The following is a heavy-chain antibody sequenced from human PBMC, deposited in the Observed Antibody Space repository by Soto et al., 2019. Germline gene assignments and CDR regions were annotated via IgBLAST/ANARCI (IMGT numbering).Heavy chain of an antibody. CDR2: ISGSGGST. CDR1: GFTFSSYA. V-gene: IGHV3-23*01. J-gene: IGHJ4*02. CDR3: AKVPVGSSWYFDY. Sequence: GGSLRLSCAASGFTFSSYAMSWVRQAPGKGLEWVSAISGSGGSTYYADSVKGRFTISRDNSKNTLYLQMNSLRAEDTAIYYCAKVPVGSSWYFDYWGQGTLVTVSS. D-gene: IGHD6-13*01.